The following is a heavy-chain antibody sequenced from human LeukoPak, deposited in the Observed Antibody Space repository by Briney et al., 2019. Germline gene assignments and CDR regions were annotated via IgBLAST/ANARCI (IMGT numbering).Heavy chain of an antibody. CDR2: IYYSGST. V-gene: IGHV4-59*08. CDR3: ARHRFTAGSGNDY. J-gene: IGHJ4*02. Sequence: SETLSLTCTVSGGSISSYYWSWIRQPPGKGLVWIGYIYYSGSTNYNPSLKSRVTISVDTSKNQFSLKLSSVTAADTAVYYCARHRFTAGSGNDYWGQGTLVTVSS. D-gene: IGHD3-10*01. CDR1: GGSISSYY.